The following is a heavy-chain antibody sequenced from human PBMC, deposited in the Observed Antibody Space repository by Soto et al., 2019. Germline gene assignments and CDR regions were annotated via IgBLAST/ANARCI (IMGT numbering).Heavy chain of an antibody. CDR1: GGSISSYY. D-gene: IGHD2-15*01. J-gene: IGHJ6*02. CDR3: AREVVVVAATSHYYYGMDV. CDR2: IYTSGST. V-gene: IGHV4-4*07. Sequence: PSETLSLTCTVSGGSISSYYWSWIRQPAGKGLEWIGRIYTSGSTNYNPSLKSRVTISVDTSKNQFSLKLSSVTAADTAVYYCAREVVVVAATSHYYYGMDVWGQGTTVTVSS.